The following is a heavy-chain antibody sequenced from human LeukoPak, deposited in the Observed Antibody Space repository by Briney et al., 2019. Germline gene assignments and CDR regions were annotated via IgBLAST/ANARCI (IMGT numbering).Heavy chain of an antibody. V-gene: IGHV3-23*01. CDR2: ISGSGGST. CDR1: GFTFSSYG. J-gene: IGHJ4*02. CDR3: AKDLADAITFGGVIVFDY. D-gene: IGHD3-16*02. Sequence: GGSLRLSCAASGFTFSSYGMSWVRHAPGKGLVWVSAISGSGGSTYYADSVKGRFTISRDNSKNTLYLQMNSLRAEDTAVYYCAKDLADAITFGGVIVFDYWGQGTLVTVSS.